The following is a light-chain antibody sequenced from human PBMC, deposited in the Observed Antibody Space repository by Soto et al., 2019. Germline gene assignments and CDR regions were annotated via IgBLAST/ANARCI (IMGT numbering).Light chain of an antibody. Sequence: EIEMTQSPSSLSASVGDRVTITCWASLPISNYLAWYQQKPGKLPNLLIYAASTLPAGVPSRFSGSGSGTDFTLTISSLQPEDVAAYYCQKYNRAPLTFGEGTKVEIK. CDR1: LPISNY. CDR3: QKYNRAPLT. V-gene: IGKV1-27*01. J-gene: IGKJ4*01. CDR2: AAS.